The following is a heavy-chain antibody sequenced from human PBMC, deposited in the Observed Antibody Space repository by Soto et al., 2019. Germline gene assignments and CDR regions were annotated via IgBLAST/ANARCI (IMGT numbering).Heavy chain of an antibody. J-gene: IGHJ3*02. V-gene: IGHV4-34*12. CDR3: ARSTLGYDYVRQTWREVGDSFDI. D-gene: IGHD3-16*01. CDR1: GASLGGFH. CDR2: LIHGGCT. Sequence: SETLSLTCAIYGASLGGFHWTWLRQAPGKGLEWSGELIHGGCTNYNPSLKGRVSFSLDTSKNQFSLHLMSVTAADTAVYYCARSTLGYDYVRQTWREVGDSFDIWGRGTLVTVSS.